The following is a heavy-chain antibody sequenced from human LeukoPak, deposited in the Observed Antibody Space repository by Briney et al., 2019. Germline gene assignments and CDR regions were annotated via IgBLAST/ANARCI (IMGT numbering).Heavy chain of an antibody. CDR3: ARDHYGDYVGGMDV. CDR2: INSGGST. J-gene: IGHJ6*02. V-gene: IGHV3-66*01. CDR1: GFTVSSNY. Sequence: GGSLRLSCAASGFTVSSNYMSWVRQAPGKGLEWVSVINSGGSTYYADSVKGRFTISRDNSKNTLYLQMNSLRAEDTAVYYCARDHYGDYVGGMDVWGQGTTVTVSS. D-gene: IGHD4-17*01.